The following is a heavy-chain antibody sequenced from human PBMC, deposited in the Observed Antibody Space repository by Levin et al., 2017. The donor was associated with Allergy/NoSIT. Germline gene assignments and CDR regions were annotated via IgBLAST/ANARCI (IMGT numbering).Heavy chain of an antibody. J-gene: IGHJ5*01. Sequence: PSETLSLTCTVSGDSISSGHYYWSWIRQSPGKGLEWIGHSYYSGTAYYNPSLKSRLTISVDTSKNQFSLKLSPVTAAVSAVYYCARVRNAGGRGWFDSWGQGTLVTVSS. CDR3: ARVRNAGGRGWFDS. D-gene: IGHD2-8*02. CDR1: GDSISSGHYY. V-gene: IGHV4-31*03. CDR2: SYYSGTA.